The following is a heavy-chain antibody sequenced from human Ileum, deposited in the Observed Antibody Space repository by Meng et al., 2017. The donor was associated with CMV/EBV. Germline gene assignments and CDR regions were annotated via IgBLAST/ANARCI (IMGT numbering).Heavy chain of an antibody. V-gene: IGHV3-11*01. J-gene: IGHJ4*02. D-gene: IGHD4-23*01. Sequence: SGCGLCDSCMSGTRGAPGKGVEWVASIDRSDGTAIYYADAVKSRFTVSRDNAKDSLYLQMNSLTAEDTAIYYCAGPRSSYGGLFHYWGQGTLVTVSS. CDR2: IDRSDGTAI. CDR3: AGPRSSYGGLFHY. CDR1: GCGLCDSC.